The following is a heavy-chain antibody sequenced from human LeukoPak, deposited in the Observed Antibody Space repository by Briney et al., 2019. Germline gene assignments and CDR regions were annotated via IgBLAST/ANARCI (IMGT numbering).Heavy chain of an antibody. CDR1: GYTFTSYY. V-gene: IGHV1-46*01. CDR3: ARASAGVRGVILPFDY. CDR2: INPSGGST. J-gene: IGHJ4*02. Sequence: ASVKVSCKASGYTFTSYYMHWVRQAPGQGLEWMGIINPSGGSTSYAQKFQGRVTMTRDTSTSTVYMELSSLRSEDTAVFYCARASAGVRGVILPFDYWGQGTLVTVSS. D-gene: IGHD3-10*01.